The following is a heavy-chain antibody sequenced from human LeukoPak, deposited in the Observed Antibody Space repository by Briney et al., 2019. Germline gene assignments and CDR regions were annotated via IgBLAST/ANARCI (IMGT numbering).Heavy chain of an antibody. CDR2: IHYSGST. CDR1: GGSIGSYY. J-gene: IGHJ4*02. D-gene: IGHD6-19*01. CDR3: ARDGVAGGFDY. Sequence: SEILSLTCTVSGGSIGSYYWNWIRQAPGKGLEWIGYIHYSGSTNHNSSLESRVTISVDTSKNQYSLKLSSVTAADTAVYYCARDGVAGGFDYWGQGTLVTVSS. V-gene: IGHV4-59*01.